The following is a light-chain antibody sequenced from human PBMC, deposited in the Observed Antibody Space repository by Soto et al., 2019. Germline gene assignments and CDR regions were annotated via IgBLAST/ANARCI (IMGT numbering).Light chain of an antibody. Sequence: EIVLTQSPGTLSLSPGERATLSCRASQSVTSSYLAWYQQKPGQAPRLLISGASSRATGIPDRFSGSGSGTDFTLTISRLEPGDFAVYYCQQHSTSRITFGGGTKVEIK. V-gene: IGKV3-20*01. CDR3: QQHSTSRIT. J-gene: IGKJ4*01. CDR1: QSVTSSY. CDR2: GAS.